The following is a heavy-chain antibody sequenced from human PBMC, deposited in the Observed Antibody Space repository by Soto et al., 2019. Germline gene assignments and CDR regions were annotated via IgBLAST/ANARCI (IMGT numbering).Heavy chain of an antibody. Sequence: VASVKVSCKASGYTFTGYAVYWVRQAPGQRLEYMGWINAGNGNTKYSQKFQGRVTITRDTSASTAYMELSSLRSEDTAVYYCARGGSSSWTSLDYWGQGTLVTVSS. J-gene: IGHJ4*02. CDR1: GYTFTGYA. CDR2: INAGNGNT. D-gene: IGHD6-13*01. V-gene: IGHV1-3*01. CDR3: ARGGSSSWTSLDY.